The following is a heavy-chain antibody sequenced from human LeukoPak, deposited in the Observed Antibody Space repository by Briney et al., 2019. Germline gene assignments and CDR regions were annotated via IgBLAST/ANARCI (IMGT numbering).Heavy chain of an antibody. Sequence: GGSLRLSCAASGFPFSSYEMNWVRQAPGKGLEWVSYISSSGSTIYYADSVKGRFTISRDNAKNSLYLQMNSLRAEDTAVYYCARDIGYCSGGSCADYMDVWGKGTTVTVSS. CDR1: GFPFSSYE. V-gene: IGHV3-48*03. CDR3: ARDIGYCSGGSCADYMDV. D-gene: IGHD2-15*01. J-gene: IGHJ6*03. CDR2: ISSSGSTI.